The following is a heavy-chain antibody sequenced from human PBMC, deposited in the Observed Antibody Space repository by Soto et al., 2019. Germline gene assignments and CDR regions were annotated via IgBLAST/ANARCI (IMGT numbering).Heavy chain of an antibody. D-gene: IGHD2-8*01. CDR3: VKKIAGTTTNGAYWYFDL. CDR2: ITGGGDYT. CDR1: RFTFGDFA. V-gene: IGHV3-23*01. Sequence: EVQLLESGGDLVQPGGSLRLSCAASRFTFGDFAMNWVRQAPGKGLEWVSGITGGGDYTFYADSVKGRFTISRVQSKNTVYLQMNSLRAEDTALYYCVKKIAGTTTNGAYWYFDLWGRGTLVTVSS. J-gene: IGHJ2*01.